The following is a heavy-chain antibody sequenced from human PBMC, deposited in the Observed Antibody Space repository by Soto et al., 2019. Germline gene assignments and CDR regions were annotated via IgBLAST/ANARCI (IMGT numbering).Heavy chain of an antibody. Sequence: GGSLRLSCAASGFTFSSYGMRWVRKAPGKGLEWVAVIWYDGTNRYYVGSVKGGFTISKDISMNTLYLQMNSLRAEDTAIYYCARYIGSQASRSTDAADIWGQGTMVTSSS. CDR2: IWYDGTNR. CDR3: ARYIGSQASRSTDAADI. CDR1: GFTFSSYG. V-gene: IGHV3-33*01. D-gene: IGHD6-13*01. J-gene: IGHJ3*02.